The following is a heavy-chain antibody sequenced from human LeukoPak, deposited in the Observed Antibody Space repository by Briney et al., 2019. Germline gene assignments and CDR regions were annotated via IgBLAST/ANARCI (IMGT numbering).Heavy chain of an antibody. D-gene: IGHD6-19*01. CDR2: IHTSGST. J-gene: IGHJ4*02. CDR3: ARRGFSSGWSFHY. CDR1: GGSLSNYQ. V-gene: IGHV4-4*07. Sequence: PSETLSLTCTVSGGSLSNYQWTWIRQPAGKGLEWIGQIHTSGSTNYNPPLKSRVTMSVDTSENQVSLTIRSVTAADTAVYYCARRGFSSGWSFHYWGQGTLVTVSS.